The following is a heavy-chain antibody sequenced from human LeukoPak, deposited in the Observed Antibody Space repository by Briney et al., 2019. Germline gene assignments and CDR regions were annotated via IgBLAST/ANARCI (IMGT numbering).Heavy chain of an antibody. D-gene: IGHD3-10*01. J-gene: IGHJ4*02. CDR1: GGSMSSYS. CDR3: ARGDPYYGLSY. CDR2: IYHSGST. Sequence: SETLSLTCTVSGGSMSSYSWSWIRQPPGEGLEWIGFIYHSGSTNYNPSLKSRVTISVDTSKNQFSLKVNSVTAADTAVYYCARGDPYYGLSYWGQGSLVTVSS. V-gene: IGHV4-59*08.